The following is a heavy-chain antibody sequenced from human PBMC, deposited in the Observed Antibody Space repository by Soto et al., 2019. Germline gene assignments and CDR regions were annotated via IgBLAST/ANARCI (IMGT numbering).Heavy chain of an antibody. CDR2: IWYDGSNK. CDR3: VRDCRGLMSPGDKDYYDSTTLGPDI. CDR1: GFTFSSYG. J-gene: IGHJ3*02. V-gene: IGHV3-33*01. Sequence: GGSLRLSCAASGFTFSSYGMHWVRQAPGKGLEWVAVIWYDGSNKYYADYVKGRFTISRDNSKNTLYLQMKSLRAEDTAVFYCVRDCRGLMSPGDKDYYDSTTLGPDIWGQGTMVTVSS. D-gene: IGHD3-22*01.